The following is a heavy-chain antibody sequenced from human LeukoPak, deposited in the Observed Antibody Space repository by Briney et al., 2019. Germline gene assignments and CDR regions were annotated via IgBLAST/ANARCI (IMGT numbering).Heavy chain of an antibody. D-gene: IGHD3-3*01. Sequence: ASVKVSCKASGGTFSSYAISWVRQAPGQGLEWMGGIIPIFGTANYAQKFQGRVTITTDESTSTAHMELSSLRSEDTAVYYCAIRTYDFWSGYSLRDDAFDIWGQGTMVTVSS. CDR2: IIPIFGTA. V-gene: IGHV1-69*05. CDR1: GGTFSSYA. CDR3: AIRTYDFWSGYSLRDDAFDI. J-gene: IGHJ3*02.